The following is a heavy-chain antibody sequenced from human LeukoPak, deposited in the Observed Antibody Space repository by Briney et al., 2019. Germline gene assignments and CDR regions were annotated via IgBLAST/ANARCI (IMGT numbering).Heavy chain of an antibody. Sequence: SETLSLTCTVSPGSIGGHGYYWAYLRQPPGKGLEWIGTIHVTGTTHFNPSLMGRVTISIDSSKNQFSLKLGSVTAADTAVYYCARDRTYLWGNYRPGGDHYYMDVWGKGTTVTVSS. CDR2: IHVTGTT. D-gene: IGHD3-16*02. CDR1: PGSIGGHGYY. V-gene: IGHV4-39*07. CDR3: ARDRTYLWGNYRPGGDHYYMDV. J-gene: IGHJ6*03.